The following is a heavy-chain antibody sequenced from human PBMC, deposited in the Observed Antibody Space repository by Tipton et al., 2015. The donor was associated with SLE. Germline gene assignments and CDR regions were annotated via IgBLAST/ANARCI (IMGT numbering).Heavy chain of an antibody. CDR1: GDSITTGSYC. D-gene: IGHD3-9*01. V-gene: IGHV4-61*02. Sequence: TLSLTCTVSGDSITTGSYCWNWIRQPAGSGLEWVGRIYTNGITNYNPSFKSRVTISIDRSNSYFTLHLTSVTAADTAVYYCARDYYDMWTGYYAFDYWGPGTLVTVSS. J-gene: IGHJ4*02. CDR3: ARDYYDMWTGYYAFDY. CDR2: IYTNGIT.